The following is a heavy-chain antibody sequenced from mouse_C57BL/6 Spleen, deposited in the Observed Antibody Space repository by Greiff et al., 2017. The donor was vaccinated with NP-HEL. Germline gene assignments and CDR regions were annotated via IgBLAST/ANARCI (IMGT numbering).Heavy chain of an antibody. CDR2: IYPGDGDT. CDR1: GYAFSSYW. D-gene: IGHD1-1*01. Sequence: QVQLKQSGAELVKPGASVKISCKASGYAFSSYWMNWVKQRPGKGLEWIGQIYPGDGDTNYNGKFKGKATLTADKSSSTAYMQLSSLTSEDAAVYFCARSEGYYGSSPWFADWGQGTLVTVSA. J-gene: IGHJ3*01. CDR3: ARSEGYYGSSPWFAD. V-gene: IGHV1-80*01.